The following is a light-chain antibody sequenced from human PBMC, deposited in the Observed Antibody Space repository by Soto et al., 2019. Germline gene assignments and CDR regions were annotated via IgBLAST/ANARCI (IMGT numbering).Light chain of an antibody. CDR2: EVS. V-gene: IGLV2-14*01. CDR3: CSYRSSSTLV. CDR1: SSDIGAYKY. Sequence: QSALTQPGSVSGSPGQSVTISCTGTSSDIGAYKYVSWYQHHPGKSPRLLIYEVSNRPSGVSNRFSASKSGNTASLTISGLQAEDEADYYCCSYRSSSTLVFGGGTKVTVL. J-gene: IGLJ2*01.